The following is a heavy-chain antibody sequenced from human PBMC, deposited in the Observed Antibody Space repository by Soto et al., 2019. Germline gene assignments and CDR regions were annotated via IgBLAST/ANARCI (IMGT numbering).Heavy chain of an antibody. Sequence: GELLKISYKVAGYKFAGYWITWVRKKPGKGLEWMGRIDPSDSQTYYSPSFRGHVTISVTKSITTVFLQWSSLRASDTTMYYCARQIYDSDTGPNFQYYFDSWGQGTPVTVSS. CDR1: GYKFAGYW. CDR3: ARQIYDSDTGPNFQYYFDS. D-gene: IGHD3-22*01. J-gene: IGHJ4*02. V-gene: IGHV5-10-1*01. CDR2: IDPSDSQT.